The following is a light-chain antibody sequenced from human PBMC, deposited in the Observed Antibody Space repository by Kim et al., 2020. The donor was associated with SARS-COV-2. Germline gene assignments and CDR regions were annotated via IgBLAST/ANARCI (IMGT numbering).Light chain of an antibody. J-gene: IGLJ2*01. CDR2: GKN. V-gene: IGLV3-19*01. CDR1: SLRSYY. Sequence: SSELTQDPVVSVALGQTVRITCQGDSLRSYYASWYQQKPGQAPVLVIYGKNNRPSGIPDRFSGSSSGNTASLTITGAQAEDEADYYCNSRDSSGNLVVFGGGTQRTVL. CDR3: NSRDSSGNLVV.